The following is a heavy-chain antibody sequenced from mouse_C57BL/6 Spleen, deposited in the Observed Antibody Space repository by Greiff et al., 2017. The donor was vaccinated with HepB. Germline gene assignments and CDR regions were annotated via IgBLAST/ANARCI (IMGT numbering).Heavy chain of an antibody. CDR3: ARYDYYGSSSY. CDR1: GYTFTSYW. Sequence: QVHVKQPGAELVKPGASVKLSCKASGYTFTSYWMHWVKQRPGRGLEWIGGIDPNSGGTKYNEKFKSKATLTVDKPSSTAYMQLSSLTSEDSAVYYCARYDYYGSSSYWGQGTTLTVSS. V-gene: IGHV1-72*01. J-gene: IGHJ2*01. D-gene: IGHD1-1*01. CDR2: IDPNSGGT.